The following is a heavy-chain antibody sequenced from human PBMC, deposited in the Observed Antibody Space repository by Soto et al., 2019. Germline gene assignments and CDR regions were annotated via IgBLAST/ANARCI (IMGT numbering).Heavy chain of an antibody. D-gene: IGHD1-26*01. J-gene: IGHJ4*02. CDR3: ARDGGSCTFDY. V-gene: IGHV3-11*01. Sequence: QVQLVESGGGLIKPGGSLRLSCAASGFTFSDYYMSWVRQAPGKGPEWVSYMSSSGSTISYADSVNGRFTISRDNAKNSLYLQMNSLRAEDTAVYYCARDGGSCTFDYWGQGTLVTVSS. CDR1: GFTFSDYY. CDR2: MSSSGSTI.